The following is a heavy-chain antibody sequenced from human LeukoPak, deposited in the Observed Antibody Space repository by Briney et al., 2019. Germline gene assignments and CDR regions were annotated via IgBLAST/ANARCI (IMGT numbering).Heavy chain of an antibody. V-gene: IGHV3-11*01. CDR1: GFTFSDYY. J-gene: IGHJ4*02. Sequence: PGGSLRFSCAASGFTFSDYYMSWIRQGPGKGLEWVSYISSSGSTIYYADSVKGRFTISRDNAKNSLYLQMNSLRAEDTAVYYCARGIGWGSYRYFDYWGQGTLVTVSS. D-gene: IGHD3-16*02. CDR2: ISSSGSTI. CDR3: ARGIGWGSYRYFDY.